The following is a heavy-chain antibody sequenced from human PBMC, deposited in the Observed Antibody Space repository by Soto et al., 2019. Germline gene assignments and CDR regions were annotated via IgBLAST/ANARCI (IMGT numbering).Heavy chain of an antibody. Sequence: PVWSLRLSLTSSGFSFRSYAMHWVRQAPGKGLDWVAVILYDGSNKHFADSVKGRFTVSRDNSNDTFYLQMDSLRAEDTAVYYCARELILGSLSVYYYHGMDVWGQGTTVTVSS. CDR1: GFSFRSYA. CDR2: ILYDGSNK. V-gene: IGHV3-33*01. D-gene: IGHD3-9*01. CDR3: ARELILGSLSVYYYHGMDV. J-gene: IGHJ6*02.